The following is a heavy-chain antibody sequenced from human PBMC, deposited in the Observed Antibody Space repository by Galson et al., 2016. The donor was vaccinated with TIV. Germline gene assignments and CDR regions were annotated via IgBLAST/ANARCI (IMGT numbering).Heavy chain of an antibody. CDR2: ISSTSGGI. Sequence: SLRLSCAASGFTFDDYAMYWVRQAPGKGLEWASGISSTSGGISYVDSVKGRFTISRDNAENSLYLQMNSLRVEDTALYYCAKAWASGHCSSTSCFGAFDFWGQGTMVTVSS. J-gene: IGHJ3*01. CDR3: AKAWASGHCSSTSCFGAFDF. V-gene: IGHV3-9*01. D-gene: IGHD2-2*01. CDR1: GFTFDDYA.